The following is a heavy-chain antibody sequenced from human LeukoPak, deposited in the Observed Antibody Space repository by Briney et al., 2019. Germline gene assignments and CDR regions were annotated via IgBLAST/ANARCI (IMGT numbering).Heavy chain of an antibody. CDR3: ARELGRGGSAFDV. J-gene: IGHJ3*01. CDR1: GFGFSNFW. V-gene: IGHV3-74*01. D-gene: IGHD3-16*01. Sequence: GGFLTLSCAASGFGFSNFWMHWVRQAPGKGLVWVAHIDPDGSVANYGDSVKGRFTISRDNAKNTLYLQMDSLRAEDTAVYYCARELGRGGSAFDVWGQGTMVTVSS. CDR2: IDPDGSVA.